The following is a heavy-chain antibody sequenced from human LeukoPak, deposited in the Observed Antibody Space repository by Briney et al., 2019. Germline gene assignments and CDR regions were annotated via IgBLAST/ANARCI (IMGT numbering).Heavy chain of an antibody. V-gene: IGHV4-39*01. CDR3: VRHLVGVAERYFDY. CDR2: VFYRDRT. CDR1: GDSVSSDSYY. J-gene: IGHJ4*02. Sequence: SETLSLTCTVSGDSVSSDSYYWGWIRQPPRKGLEWIGSVFYRDRTYYNPSLRSRLTITVDTPKNEVSLNLRSVTAADTAIYYCVRHLVGVAERYFDYWGQGIQITVSS. D-gene: IGHD1-26*01.